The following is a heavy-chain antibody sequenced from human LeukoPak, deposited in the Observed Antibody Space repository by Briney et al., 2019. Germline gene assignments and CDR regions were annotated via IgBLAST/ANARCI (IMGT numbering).Heavy chain of an antibody. Sequence: KPSETLSLTCTVSGGSISSSSYYWGWIRQPPGKGLEWIGSIYYSGSTYYNPSHKSRVTISVDTSKNQFSLKLSSVTAADTAVYYCARLGYSSGWYYFDYWGQGTLVTVSS. CDR2: IYYSGST. CDR3: ARLGYSSGWYYFDY. J-gene: IGHJ4*02. V-gene: IGHV4-39*01. CDR1: GGSISSSSYY. D-gene: IGHD6-19*01.